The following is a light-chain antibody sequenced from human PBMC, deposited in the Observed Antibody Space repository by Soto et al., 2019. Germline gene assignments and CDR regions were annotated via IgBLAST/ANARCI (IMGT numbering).Light chain of an antibody. Sequence: DIQMTQSPSTLSVSVGDRVTITCRASQSINSWLAWYQQRPGQAPKLLIYKASSLESGVPSRFSGSGSGTEFTLTISNLQPDDFATYYCQQYNSYVRTFGQGTKVDIK. CDR2: KAS. CDR3: QQYNSYVRT. CDR1: QSINSW. V-gene: IGKV1-5*03. J-gene: IGKJ1*01.